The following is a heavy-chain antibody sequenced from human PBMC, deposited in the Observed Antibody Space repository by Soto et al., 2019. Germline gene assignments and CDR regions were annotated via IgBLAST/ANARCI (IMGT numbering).Heavy chain of an antibody. V-gene: IGHV5-10-1*01. J-gene: IGHJ5*02. D-gene: IGHD1-1*01. Sequence: XESLKVSCQGSGHRFTNYWISLVLQMPGKGLEWMGRIDASDSHTNYSPSFQGHVTISADKSISAAYLQWSSLKASDTAMYYCERHEHLMDWSPPRDRFDPWGQGTLGTVSS. CDR2: IDASDSHT. CDR3: ERHEHLMDWSPPRDRFDP. CDR1: GHRFTNYW.